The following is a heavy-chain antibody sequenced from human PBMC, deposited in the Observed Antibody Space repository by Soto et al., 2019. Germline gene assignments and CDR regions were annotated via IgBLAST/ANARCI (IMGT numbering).Heavy chain of an antibody. D-gene: IGHD6-13*01. CDR2: IYPGDSDT. CDR1: GYSFTSYW. CDR3: ASLSGRGIAALYDYFDY. J-gene: IGHJ4*02. V-gene: IGHV5-51*01. Sequence: ESLKISCKGSGYSFTSYWIGWVRQMPGKGLEWMGIIYPGDSDTRYSPSFQGQVTISADKSISTAYLQWSSLKASDTAMYYCASLSGRGIAALYDYFDYWGQGTLVTVSS.